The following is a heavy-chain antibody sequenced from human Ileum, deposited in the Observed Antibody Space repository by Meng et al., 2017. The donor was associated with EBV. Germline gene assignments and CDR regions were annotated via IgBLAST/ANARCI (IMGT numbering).Heavy chain of an antibody. CDR1: GGTFSNYA. CDR2: IIPIFATP. Sequence: QLQLVPSGAEVKNPGSSVKVSCKASGGTFSNYAISWVRQAPGQGLEWMGGIIPIFATPNYAQKFQDRITITADTSTTTAYMELSSLTSEDTAIYYCARWAGHCSSANCFPPLDYWGQGTLVTVSS. J-gene: IGHJ4*02. CDR3: ARWAGHCSSANCFPPLDY. D-gene: IGHD2-2*03. V-gene: IGHV1-69*06.